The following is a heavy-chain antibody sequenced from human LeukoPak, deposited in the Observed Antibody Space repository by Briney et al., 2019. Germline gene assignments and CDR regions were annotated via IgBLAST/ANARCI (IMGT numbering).Heavy chain of an antibody. V-gene: IGHV3-7*01. Sequence: PGGSLRLSCAASGFTFSNYWMSWVRQAPGKGLEWVANIKQDGSEKYYVDSVKGRFTISRDNAKNSLYLQMNSLRAEDTAVYYCASRGYGYGYGNWFDPWGQGTLVTVSS. CDR2: IKQDGSEK. CDR1: GFTFSNYW. D-gene: IGHD5-18*01. CDR3: ASRGYGYGYGNWFDP. J-gene: IGHJ5*02.